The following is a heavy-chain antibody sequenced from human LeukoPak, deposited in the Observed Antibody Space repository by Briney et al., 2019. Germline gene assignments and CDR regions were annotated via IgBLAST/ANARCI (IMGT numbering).Heavy chain of an antibody. CDR3: ARFMVRGATYYFDY. V-gene: IGHV4-59*01. D-gene: IGHD3-10*01. Sequence: SETLSLTCTVSGDSISNYYCTWIRQPPGKGLEWIGYFQDSGSTNYNPSLKSRVTISVDTSKNQFSLKLTSLTAADTAVYYCARFMVRGATYYFDYWGQGTLVTVSS. J-gene: IGHJ4*02. CDR2: FQDSGST. CDR1: GDSISNYY.